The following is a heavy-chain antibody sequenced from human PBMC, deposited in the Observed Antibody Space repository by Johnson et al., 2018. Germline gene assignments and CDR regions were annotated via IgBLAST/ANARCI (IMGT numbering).Heavy chain of an antibody. Sequence: VQLVESGGGLVKPGRSLRLSCTDSGFTFGDYAMSCFRKAPGKGLAWVGFSRSKAYGGTTEYAASVKGRFTISRDDSKSIADLQMNSLRAEDTAWYYCVKDLTYGSGTGMDVWGKGTTVTVSS. CDR1: GFTFGDYA. V-gene: IGHV3-49*05. CDR2: SRSKAYGGTT. D-gene: IGHD3-10*01. J-gene: IGHJ6*03. CDR3: VKDLTYGSGTGMDV.